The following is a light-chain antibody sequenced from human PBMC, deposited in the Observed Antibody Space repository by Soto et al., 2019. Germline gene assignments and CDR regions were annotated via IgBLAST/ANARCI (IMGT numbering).Light chain of an antibody. CDR1: QSVSSN. V-gene: IGKV3-15*01. CDR2: VAS. Sequence: EIVMTQSPATLSVSPGERATLSCRASQSVSSNLAWYQQKPGQAPRLLIYVASTRATGIPARFSGSGSGTEFTLTISRLQSEDFAVYSCQQYNNWPFTCGPGTKVDIK. J-gene: IGKJ3*01. CDR3: QQYNNWPFT.